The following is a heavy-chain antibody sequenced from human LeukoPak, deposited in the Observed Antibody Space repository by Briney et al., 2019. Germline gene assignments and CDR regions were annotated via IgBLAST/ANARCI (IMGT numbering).Heavy chain of an antibody. CDR3: ARTMVRGVIPFDY. Sequence: GESLEISCKGSGYSFTSYWIGWVRQMPGKGLEWMGIIYPGDSDTRYSPSFQGQVTISADKSISTAYLQWSGLKASDTAMYYCARTMVRGVIPFDYWGQGTLVTVSS. J-gene: IGHJ4*02. V-gene: IGHV5-51*01. CDR1: GYSFTSYW. D-gene: IGHD3-10*01. CDR2: IYPGDSDT.